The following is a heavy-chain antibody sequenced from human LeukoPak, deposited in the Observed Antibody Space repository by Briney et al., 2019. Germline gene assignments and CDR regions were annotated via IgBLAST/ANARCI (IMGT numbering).Heavy chain of an antibody. CDR1: GGSVSSGSYH. J-gene: IGHJ4*02. CDR3: ARSYYGSGSYYSLDY. Sequence: SETLSLTCTVSGGSVSSGSYHWSWIRQPPGKGLEWIGYIFSTGNTNYSPSLKSRVTMSVDTSKNQFSLKLTSVTAADTAVYYCARSYYGSGSYYSLDYWGQGTLVTVSS. D-gene: IGHD3-10*01. V-gene: IGHV4-61*01. CDR2: IFSTGNT.